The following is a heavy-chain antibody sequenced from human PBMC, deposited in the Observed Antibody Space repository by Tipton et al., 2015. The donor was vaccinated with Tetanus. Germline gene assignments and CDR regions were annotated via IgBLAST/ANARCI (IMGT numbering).Heavy chain of an antibody. CDR1: GDPMTRYY. D-gene: IGHD3-10*01. CDR3: ARHLYGYWFDP. J-gene: IGHJ5*02. V-gene: IGHV4-4*08. CDR2: IFASGST. Sequence: TLSLTCTVSGDPMTRYYWSWIRQPPGKGLEWISYIFASGSTNYNPALKSRVTISMDTSKNTFSLRLTSVTAADTAVYYCARHLYGYWFDPWGQGALVTVSS.